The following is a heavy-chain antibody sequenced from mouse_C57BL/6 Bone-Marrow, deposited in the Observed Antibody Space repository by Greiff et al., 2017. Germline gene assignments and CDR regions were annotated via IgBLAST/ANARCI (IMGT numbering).Heavy chain of an antibody. CDR2: INPNNGGT. Sequence: EVQLQQSVPELVKPGASVKISCKASGYTFTDYYMNWVKQSHGKSLEWIGDINPNNGGTSYNQKFKGKATLTVDKSSSTAYMELRSLTSEDSAVYYCARENDGYSDAMDYWGQGTSVTVSS. CDR1: GYTFTDYY. D-gene: IGHD2-3*01. CDR3: ARENDGYSDAMDY. V-gene: IGHV1-26*01. J-gene: IGHJ4*01.